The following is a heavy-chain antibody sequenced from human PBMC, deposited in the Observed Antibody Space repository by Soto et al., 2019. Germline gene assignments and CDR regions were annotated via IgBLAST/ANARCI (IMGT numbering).Heavy chain of an antibody. CDR2: ISQDGAIA. V-gene: IGHV3-74*01. D-gene: IGHD1-1*01. Sequence: VQLVESGGGLVQPGGSLRLSCAASGFAFGSYWMHWVRQAPGKGLVWVSRISQDGAIATQADSVKGRFTISRDNAKNPLFPKMNRLRADDPAVFYCLRDQRHWNEFADQWGQGTLVTVSS. CDR3: LRDQRHWNEFADQ. CDR1: GFAFGSYW. J-gene: IGHJ4*02.